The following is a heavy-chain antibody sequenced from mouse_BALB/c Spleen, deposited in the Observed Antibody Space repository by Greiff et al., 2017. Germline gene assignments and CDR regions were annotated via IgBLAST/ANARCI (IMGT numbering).Heavy chain of an antibody. CDR3: ARDRSSDY. D-gene: IGHD1-1*01. CDR2: IRNKANGYTT. V-gene: IGHV7-3*02. Sequence: EVQRVESGGGLVQPGGSLRLSCATSGFTFTDYYMSWVRQPPGKALEWLGFIRNKANGYTTEYSASVKGRFTISRDNSQSILYLQMNTLRAEDSATYYCARDRSSDYWGQGTTLTVSS. CDR1: GFTFTDYY. J-gene: IGHJ2*01.